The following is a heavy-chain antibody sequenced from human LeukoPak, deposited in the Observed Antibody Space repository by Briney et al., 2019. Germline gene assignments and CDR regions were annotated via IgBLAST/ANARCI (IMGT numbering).Heavy chain of an antibody. Sequence: GESLRLSCTASGFTFGDDGMSWVRQAPGKGLEWVSSISSSSSYIYYADSVKGRFTISRDNAKNSLYLQMNSLRAEDTAVYYCARHVDVWGQGTTVTVSS. J-gene: IGHJ6*02. CDR2: ISSSSSYI. V-gene: IGHV3-21*01. CDR1: GFTFGDDG. CDR3: ARHVDV.